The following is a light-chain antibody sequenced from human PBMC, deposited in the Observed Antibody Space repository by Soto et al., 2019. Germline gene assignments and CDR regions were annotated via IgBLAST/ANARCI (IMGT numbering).Light chain of an antibody. V-gene: IGKV3-11*01. Sequence: EIVLTQSPATLSLSPGERATLSCRASQSVSAYLAWFQQKPGQAPRLLIYDASNRATGIPARFSGSGSRTDFSLTISSLEPEDFAVYYCQQRSNWPLTFSGGTKVEIK. CDR2: DAS. CDR3: QQRSNWPLT. CDR1: QSVSAY. J-gene: IGKJ4*01.